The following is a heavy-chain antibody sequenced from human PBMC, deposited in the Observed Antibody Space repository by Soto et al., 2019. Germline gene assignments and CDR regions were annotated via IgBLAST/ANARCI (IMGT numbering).Heavy chain of an antibody. CDR2: INPSGRSA. D-gene: IGHD5-18*01. J-gene: IGHJ6*02. CDR3: ARDRDAAMASYYYYGIDV. V-gene: IGHV1-46*01. Sequence: QAQLVQSGAEVKKPGASVRVSCKASGYSFSSYYMHWVRQAPGQGLEWMGLINPSGRSAAYAQKFQGRVTMTKDTSATTVYMELSRLRSEDTAVYYCARDRDAAMASYYYYGIDVWGQGTTVTVSS. CDR1: GYSFSSYY.